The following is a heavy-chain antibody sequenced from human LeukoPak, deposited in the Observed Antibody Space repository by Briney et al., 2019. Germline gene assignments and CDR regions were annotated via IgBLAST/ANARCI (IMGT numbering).Heavy chain of an antibody. CDR2: VSGRDDST. CDR1: GFTFTNYA. Sequence: HPGASLRLSCAASGFTFTNYAMYWVRQAPGKGLEWVSAVSGRDDSTYYADSVKGRFTISRDTSKNTLYLQMSSLRAEDTAVYYCAKWGDYDILTGYYDPDYWGQGTLVTVSS. CDR3: AKWGDYDILTGYYDPDY. J-gene: IGHJ4*02. D-gene: IGHD3-9*01. V-gene: IGHV3-23*01.